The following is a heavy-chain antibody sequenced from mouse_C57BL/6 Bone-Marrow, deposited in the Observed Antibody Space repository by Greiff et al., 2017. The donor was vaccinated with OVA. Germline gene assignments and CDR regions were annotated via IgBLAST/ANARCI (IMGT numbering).Heavy chain of an antibody. CDR3: ARWYYGSRFAMDY. D-gene: IGHD1-1*01. CDR1: GYTFTSYW. V-gene: IGHV1-64*01. CDR2: IHPNSGST. J-gene: IGHJ4*01. Sequence: QVQLQQPGAELVKPGASVKLSCRASGYTFTSYWMHWVKQRPGQGLEWIGMIHPNSGSTTYNEKFKSKAPLTVDKSSSTAYMQLSSLTSEDSAVYSCARWYYGSRFAMDYWGQGTSVTVSS.